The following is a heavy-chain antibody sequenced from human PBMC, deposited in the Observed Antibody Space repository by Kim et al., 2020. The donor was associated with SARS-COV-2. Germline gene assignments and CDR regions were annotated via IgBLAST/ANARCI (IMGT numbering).Heavy chain of an antibody. CDR2: T. V-gene: IGHV4-31*02. CDR3: ARDPGSGSYNV. J-gene: IGHJ4*02. Sequence: TYYNPSLKSRVTKSVDTSKTQFSLKLSSVTAADTAVYYCARDPGSGSYNVWGQGTLVTVSS. D-gene: IGHD3-10*01.